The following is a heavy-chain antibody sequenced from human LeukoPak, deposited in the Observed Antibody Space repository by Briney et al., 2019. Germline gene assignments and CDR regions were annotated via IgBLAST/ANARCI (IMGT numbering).Heavy chain of an antibody. D-gene: IGHD3-22*01. CDR1: GGSFSGYY. CDR3: ARGDGSGYRY. V-gene: IGHV4-34*01. Sequence: PSETLSLACAVYGGSFSGYYWSWIRQPPGKGLEWIGEINHGGTTKKNPSLKSRVTISVDTSKNQFSLKLSSVTAADTAVYYCARGDGSGYRYWGQGTLVTVSS. J-gene: IGHJ4*02. CDR2: INHGGTT.